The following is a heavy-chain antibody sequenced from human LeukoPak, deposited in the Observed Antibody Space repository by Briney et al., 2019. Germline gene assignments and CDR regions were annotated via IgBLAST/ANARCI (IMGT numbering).Heavy chain of an antibody. CDR2: IYYRGST. D-gene: IGHD2-15*01. Sequence: SETLSLTCTVSGGSISSSSSYWGWIRQPPGKGLEWIGSIYYRGSTYYNPSLKSRVTISVDTSKNQFSLKLSSVTAADTAVYYCSEGWDCSGGSCYSRGAFDIWGQGTMVTVSS. CDR1: GGSISSSSSY. J-gene: IGHJ3*02. V-gene: IGHV4-39*01. CDR3: SEGWDCSGGSCYSRGAFDI.